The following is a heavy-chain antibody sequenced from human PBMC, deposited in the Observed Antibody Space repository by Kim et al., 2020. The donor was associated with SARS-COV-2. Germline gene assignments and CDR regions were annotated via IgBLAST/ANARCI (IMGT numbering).Heavy chain of an antibody. D-gene: IGHD3-16*01. V-gene: IGHV1-69*13. J-gene: IGHJ6*02. CDR1: GGTFSSYA. Sequence: SVKVSCKASGGTFSSYALNWVRQAPGQGLEWMGGIIPIFGTANYAQKFQGRVTITADESTSTAYMELSSLRSEDTAVYYCARLRGESSRRNYYYYGMDVWGQGTTVTVSS. CDR3: ARLRGESSRRNYYYYGMDV. CDR2: IIPIFGTA.